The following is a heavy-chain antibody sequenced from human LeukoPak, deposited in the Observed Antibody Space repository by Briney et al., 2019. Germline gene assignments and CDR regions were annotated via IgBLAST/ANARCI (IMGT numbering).Heavy chain of an antibody. CDR2: IIPIFGTA. D-gene: IGHD3-22*01. Sequence: GASVKVSCTASGYTFTSYGISWVRQAPGQGLEWMGGIIPIFGTANYAQKFQGRVTITADESTSTAYMELSSLRSEDTAVYYCARASSGYYPIDYWGQGTLVTVSS. CDR1: GYTFTSYG. J-gene: IGHJ4*02. CDR3: ARASSGYYPIDY. V-gene: IGHV1-69*13.